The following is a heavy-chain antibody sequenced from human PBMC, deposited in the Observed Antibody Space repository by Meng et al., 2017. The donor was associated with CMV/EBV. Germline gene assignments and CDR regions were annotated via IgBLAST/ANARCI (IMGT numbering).Heavy chain of an antibody. J-gene: IGHJ4*02. Sequence: GGSLRLSCTVSGVTFSSYWMHWVRQAPGKGLEWVSRINSDGTATSYADSVKGRFTISRDNAKNTLYLQMSGLRVEDTAVYYRAGTPKSVYFDNWGQGTLVTVSS. CDR2: INSDGTAT. CDR1: GVTFSSYW. CDR3: AGTPKSVYFDN. V-gene: IGHV3-74*01.